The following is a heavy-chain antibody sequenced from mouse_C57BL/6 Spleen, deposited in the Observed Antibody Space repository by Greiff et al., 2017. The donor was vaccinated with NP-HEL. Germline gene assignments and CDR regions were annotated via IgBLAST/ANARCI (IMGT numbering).Heavy chain of an antibody. CDR3: ASDSYYDHLDY. CDR1: GYAFSSSW. V-gene: IGHV1-82*01. CDR2: IYPGDGDT. J-gene: IGHJ4*01. D-gene: IGHD2-4*01. Sequence: QVQLKQSGPELVKPGASVKISCKASGYAFSSSWMNWVKQRPGKGLEWIGRIYPGDGDTNYNGKFKGKATLTADKSSSTAYMQLSSLTSEDSAVYFCASDSYYDHLDYWGQGTSVTVSS.